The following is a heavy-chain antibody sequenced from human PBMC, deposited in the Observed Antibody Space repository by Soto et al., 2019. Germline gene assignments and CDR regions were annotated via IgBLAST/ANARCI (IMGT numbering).Heavy chain of an antibody. J-gene: IGHJ3*02. CDR1: GGTFSSYA. Sequence: ASVKVSCKASGGTFSSYAISWVRQAPGQGLEWMGGIIPIFGTANYAQKFQGRVTITADESTSTAYMELSSLRSEDTAVYYCASPYNSSGYYFFGTKDAFDIWGRGTMVTVSS. D-gene: IGHD3-22*01. CDR2: IIPIFGTA. V-gene: IGHV1-69*13. CDR3: ASPYNSSGYYFFGTKDAFDI.